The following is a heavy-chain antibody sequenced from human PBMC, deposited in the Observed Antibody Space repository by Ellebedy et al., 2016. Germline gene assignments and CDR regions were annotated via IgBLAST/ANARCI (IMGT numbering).Heavy chain of an antibody. CDR1: GFTVSSNY. D-gene: IGHD2-21*02. CDR3: ARFVVTAQTAYFDY. J-gene: IGHJ4*02. Sequence: GGSLRLSCAASGFTVSSNYMSWVRQAPGKGLEWVSVIYSGGSTYYADSVKGRFTISRDNSKNTLYLQMNSLRAEDTAVYYCARFVVTAQTAYFDYWGQGTLVTVSS. CDR2: IYSGGST. V-gene: IGHV3-66*01.